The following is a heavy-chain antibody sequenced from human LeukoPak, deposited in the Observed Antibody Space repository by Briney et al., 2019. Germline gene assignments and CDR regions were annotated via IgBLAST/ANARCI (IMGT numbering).Heavy chain of an antibody. J-gene: IGHJ4*02. Sequence: GASVKVSCKASGYTFTSYDINWVRQATGQGLEWMGWMNPNSGNTGYAQKSQGRVTMTRNTSISTAYMELSSLRSEDTAVYYCARAWFGELEFDYWGQGTLVTVSS. D-gene: IGHD3-10*01. CDR3: ARAWFGELEFDY. CDR1: GYTFTSYD. V-gene: IGHV1-8*01. CDR2: MNPNSGNT.